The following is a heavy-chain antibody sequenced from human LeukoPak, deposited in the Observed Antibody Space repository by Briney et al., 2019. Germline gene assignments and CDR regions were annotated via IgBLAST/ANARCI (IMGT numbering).Heavy chain of an antibody. CDR1: GYTFTSYG. J-gene: IGHJ4*02. Sequence: VASVKVSCKASGYTFTSYGTSWVRQAPGQGLEWMGWISAYNGNTNYAQKLQGRVTMTTDTSTSTAYMELRSLRSDDTAVYYCARFSYYYGSGSYPDYWGQGTLVTVSS. CDR3: ARFSYYYGSGSYPDY. V-gene: IGHV1-18*01. D-gene: IGHD3-10*01. CDR2: ISAYNGNT.